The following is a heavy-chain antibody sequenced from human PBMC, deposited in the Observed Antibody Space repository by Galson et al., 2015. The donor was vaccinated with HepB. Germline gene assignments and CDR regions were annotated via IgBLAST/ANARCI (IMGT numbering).Heavy chain of an antibody. V-gene: IGHV5-51*01. J-gene: IGHJ3*01. CDR1: GYNFTNYW. D-gene: IGHD5-24*01. Sequence: QSGAEVKKPGESLKISCKDSGYNFTNYWIAWVRRMPGKGLEWMGVIYPGDSDTRYSPSLQGRVTISADKSISTAYVQWSSLKASDTAMYYCARRGMSTTYFHSWGQGTMVTVSS. CDR2: IYPGDSDT. CDR3: ARRGMSTTYFHS.